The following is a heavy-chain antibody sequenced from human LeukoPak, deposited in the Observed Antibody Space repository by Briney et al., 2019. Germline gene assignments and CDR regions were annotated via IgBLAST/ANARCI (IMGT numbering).Heavy chain of an antibody. J-gene: IGHJ1*01. CDR1: GGSIKSNNW. Sequence: SETLSLTCAVSGGSIKSNNWWSWVRQPPGKGLEWIGEIYHSGSTNYNPSLESRVTVSVDKSKNQFSLDLTSVTAADTAVYYCARGGAARLHFQNWGQGTLVTVSS. CDR2: IYHSGST. CDR3: ARGGAARLHFQN. V-gene: IGHV4-4*02. D-gene: IGHD6-6*01.